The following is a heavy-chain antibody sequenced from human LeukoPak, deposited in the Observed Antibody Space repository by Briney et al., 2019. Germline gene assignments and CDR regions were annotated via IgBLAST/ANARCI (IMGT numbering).Heavy chain of an antibody. Sequence: SETLSLTCTVSGASISSYYWSWIRQSPGKGLEWIGYIFYSGSTLYNPSLQSRVTISVDTSKNQFSLRLTSVTAADTAVYYCASGPYPAAGTYHQFDYWGQGTLVTVSS. J-gene: IGHJ4*02. CDR3: ASGPYPAAGTYHQFDY. CDR1: GASISSYY. V-gene: IGHV4-59*01. CDR2: IFYSGST. D-gene: IGHD6-13*01.